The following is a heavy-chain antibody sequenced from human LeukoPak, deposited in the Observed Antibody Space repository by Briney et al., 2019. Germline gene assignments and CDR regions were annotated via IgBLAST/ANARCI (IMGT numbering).Heavy chain of an antibody. V-gene: IGHV1-2*02. J-gene: IGHJ3*02. CDR3: AKCALNGDPYDAFDM. CDR2: INPKSGGA. D-gene: IGHD2-8*01. Sequence: ASVKVSCKASGYTFTGYYIHWVRQAPGQGLEWMGWINPKSGGANYAQKFQGRVTMTRDTSISTAYMELSRLRSVDTAVYYCAKCALNGDPYDAFDMWGQGTMVTVSS. CDR1: GYTFTGYY.